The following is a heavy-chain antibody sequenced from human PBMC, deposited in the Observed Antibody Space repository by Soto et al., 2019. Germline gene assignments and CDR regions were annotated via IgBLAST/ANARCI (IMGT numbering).Heavy chain of an antibody. Sequence: GGSLRLSCAASGFTFSSYSMNWVRQAPGKGLEWVSSISSSSYIYYADSVKGRFTISRDNAKNSLYLQMNSLRAEDTAVYYCARTLPYYDFWSGYSLAGDYWGQGTLVTVSS. CDR1: GFTFSSYS. CDR3: ARTLPYYDFWSGYSLAGDY. D-gene: IGHD3-3*01. J-gene: IGHJ4*02. CDR2: ISSSSYI. V-gene: IGHV3-21*01.